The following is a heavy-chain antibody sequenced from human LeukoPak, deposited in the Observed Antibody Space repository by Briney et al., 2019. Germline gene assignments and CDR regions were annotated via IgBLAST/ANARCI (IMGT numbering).Heavy chain of an antibody. CDR2: ISYDGSNK. J-gene: IGHJ3*02. CDR1: GFTFSSYG. D-gene: IGHD2-15*01. V-gene: IGHV3-30*18. CDR3: AKPNMVVVTFDAFDI. Sequence: GGSLRLSCAASGFTFSSYGMHWVRQAPGKGLEWVAVISYDGSNKYYADSVKGRFTISRDNSKNTLYLQMNSLRAEDTAVYYCAKPNMVVVTFDAFDIWGQGTMVTVSS.